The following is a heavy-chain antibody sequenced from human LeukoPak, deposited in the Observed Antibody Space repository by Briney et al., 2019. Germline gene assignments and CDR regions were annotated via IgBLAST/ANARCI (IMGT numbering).Heavy chain of an antibody. CDR2: VSTTGGST. J-gene: IGHJ6*03. Sequence: GGSLRLSCGASSFTFSSYVMSWVRQAPGKGLEWVSTVSTTGGSTYYADSVKGRFTISRDNAKDTLYLQMNSLRAEDTAVYYCAKCSGWFVRGKDYYYYYMDVWGKGTTVTVSS. V-gene: IGHV3-23*01. CDR1: SFTFSSYV. CDR3: AKCSGWFVRGKDYYYYYMDV. D-gene: IGHD6-19*01.